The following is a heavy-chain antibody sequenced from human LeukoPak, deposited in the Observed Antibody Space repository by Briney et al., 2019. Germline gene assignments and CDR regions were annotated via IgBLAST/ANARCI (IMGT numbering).Heavy chain of an antibody. D-gene: IGHD1-1*01. CDR1: GGSISSSSYY. CDR2: IYYSGSI. V-gene: IGHV4-39*07. Sequence: PSETLSLTCTVSGGSISSSSYYWGWIRQPPGKGLEWIGSIYYSGSIYYSPSLKSRVTISVDTSKNQFSLKLTSVTAADTAVYYCVRYNWNYAHGDYWGQGTLVTVSS. J-gene: IGHJ4*02. CDR3: VRYNWNYAHGDY.